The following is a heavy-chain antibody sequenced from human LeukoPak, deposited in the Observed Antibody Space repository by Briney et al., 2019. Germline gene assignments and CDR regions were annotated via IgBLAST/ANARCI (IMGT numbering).Heavy chain of an antibody. V-gene: IGHV1-2*06. CDR2: INPNSGGT. CDR3: ARDGDVTVTSHPYYYYYMDV. J-gene: IGHJ6*03. Sequence: GASVKVSCKASGYTFTGYYMHWVRQAPGQGLEWMGRINPNSGGTNYAQKFQGRVTMTRDTSISTAYMELSSLRSEDTAVYYCARDGDVTVTSHPYYYYYMDVWGKGTTVTVSS. CDR1: GYTFTGYY. D-gene: IGHD4-17*01.